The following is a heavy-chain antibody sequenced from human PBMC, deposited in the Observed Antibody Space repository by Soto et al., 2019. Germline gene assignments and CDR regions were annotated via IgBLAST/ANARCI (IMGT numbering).Heavy chain of an antibody. V-gene: IGHV4-34*01. CDR2: INHSGST. D-gene: IGHD6-19*01. J-gene: IGHJ4*02. CDR3: ARLKLLYMIAVAGYFDY. Sequence: SETLSLTCAVYGGSFSGYYWSWIRQPPGKGLEWIGEINHSGSTNYNPSLKSRVTISVDTSKNQFSLKLSSVTAADTAVYYCARLKLLYMIAVAGYFDYWGQGTLVTV. CDR1: GGSFSGYY.